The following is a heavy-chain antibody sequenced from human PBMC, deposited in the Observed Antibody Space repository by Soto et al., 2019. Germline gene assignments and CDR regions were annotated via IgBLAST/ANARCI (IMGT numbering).Heavy chain of an antibody. Sequence: GGSLRLSCAASGFTFSGSAMHWVRQASGKGLEWVGRIRSKANSYATAYAASVKGRFTISRDDSKNTAYLQMNSLKTEDTAVYYCFPAVSNWDRLESHTNDYWGQGTLVTVSS. D-gene: IGHD1-26*01. CDR2: IRSKANSYAT. CDR3: FPAVSNWDRLESHTNDY. V-gene: IGHV3-73*01. CDR1: GFTFSGSA. J-gene: IGHJ4*02.